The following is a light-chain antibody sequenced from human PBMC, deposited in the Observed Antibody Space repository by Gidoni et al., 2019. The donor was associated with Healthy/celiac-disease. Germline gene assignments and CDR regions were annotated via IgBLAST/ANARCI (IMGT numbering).Light chain of an antibody. J-gene: IGLJ2*01. CDR2: QDN. V-gene: IGLV3-1*01. CDR3: QAWDSSTVV. CDR1: KLGDKY. Sequence: SYELTQPPSVSVSPGQPASITCPGDKLGDKYACWYQQKPGQSPVLVIYQDNKRPSGIPERFSGSNSGNTATLTISGTQAMDEADYYCQAWDSSTVVFGGGTKLTVL.